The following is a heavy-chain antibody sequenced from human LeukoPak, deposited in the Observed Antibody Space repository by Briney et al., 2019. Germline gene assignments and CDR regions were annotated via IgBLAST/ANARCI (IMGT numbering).Heavy chain of an antibody. Sequence: GGSLRLSCAASGFTFSSYSMNWVRQAPGKGLEWVSVIYSGGSTYYADSVKGRFAISRDNSKNTLYLQMNSLRAEDTAVYYCARGGELLAAFDIWGQGTMVTVSS. CDR2: IYSGGST. CDR3: ARGGELLAAFDI. J-gene: IGHJ3*02. V-gene: IGHV3-53*01. CDR1: GFTFSSYS. D-gene: IGHD1-26*01.